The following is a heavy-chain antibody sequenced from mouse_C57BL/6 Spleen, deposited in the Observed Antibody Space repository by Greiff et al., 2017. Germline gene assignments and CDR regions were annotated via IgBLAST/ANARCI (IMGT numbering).Heavy chain of an antibody. D-gene: IGHD1-1*01. V-gene: IGHV2-2*01. J-gene: IGHJ2*01. Sequence: QVQLQQSGPGLVQPSQSLSITCTVSGFSLTSYGVHWVRQSPGKGLEWLGVIWSGGSTDYNAAFISRLSISKDNSKSQVFFKMNSLQADDTAIYYCARDLITTIYFDYWGQGTTLTVSS. CDR2: IWSGGST. CDR1: GFSLTSYG. CDR3: ARDLITTIYFDY.